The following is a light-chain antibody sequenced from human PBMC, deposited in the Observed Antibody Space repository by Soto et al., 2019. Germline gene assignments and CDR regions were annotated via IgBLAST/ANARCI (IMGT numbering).Light chain of an antibody. J-gene: IGLJ1*01. CDR1: SIDVGGYNY. V-gene: IGLV2-14*01. CDR3: SSYTSSSTRV. Sequence: QSALTQPASVSGSPGQSITISCTGTSIDVGGYNYVSWHQQHPGKAPKLMIYDVSNRPSGVSNRFSGSKSGNTASLTISGLQAEDEADYYCSSYTSSSTRVFGTGTKVTVL. CDR2: DVS.